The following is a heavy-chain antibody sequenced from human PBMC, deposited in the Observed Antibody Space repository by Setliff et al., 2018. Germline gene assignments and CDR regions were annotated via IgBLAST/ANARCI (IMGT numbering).Heavy chain of an antibody. J-gene: IGHJ5*02. CDR1: GYTFHDYA. CDR2: ISAYTGNT. V-gene: IGHV1-18*01. CDR3: ARIGPSNWGIRGYNWLDP. D-gene: IGHD6-13*01. Sequence: ASVTVSCKTSGYTFHDYAISWVRQAPGQGLEWMGWISAYTGNTYHAQKLHVRLTLTTDTSTSTAYMELRSLRSEDTAMYYCARIGPSNWGIRGYNWLDPWGQGTLVTVSS.